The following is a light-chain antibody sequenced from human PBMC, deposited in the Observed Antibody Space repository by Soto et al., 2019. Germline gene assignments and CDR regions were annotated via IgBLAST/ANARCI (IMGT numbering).Light chain of an antibody. CDR1: SSDVGVYNY. Sequence: QSALTQPPSASGSPGQSVTISCTGTSSDVGVYNYVSWYHQHPGKAPKLMIYEVSKRPSGVPDRFSGSKSGNTASLTVSGLQAEDEADYSCRTYAGSTNLVFGGGTTLTVL. CDR2: EVS. J-gene: IGLJ3*02. V-gene: IGLV2-8*01. CDR3: RTYAGSTNLV.